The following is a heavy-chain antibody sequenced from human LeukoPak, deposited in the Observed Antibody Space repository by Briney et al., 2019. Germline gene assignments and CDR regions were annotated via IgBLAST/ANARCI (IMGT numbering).Heavy chain of an antibody. V-gene: IGHV4-59*01. J-gene: IGHJ6*03. CDR1: GGSITSYY. D-gene: IGHD5-18*01. CDR2: IYYSGST. Sequence: SETLSLTCTVSGGSITSYYRSWIRQPPGQGLEWIGYIYYSGSTKYNPSLTSRVTISVDTSKNQFSLKLSSVTGADAAVYYCAGGYIYGSTYYYMDVWGKGTTVTISS. CDR3: AGGYIYGSTYYYMDV.